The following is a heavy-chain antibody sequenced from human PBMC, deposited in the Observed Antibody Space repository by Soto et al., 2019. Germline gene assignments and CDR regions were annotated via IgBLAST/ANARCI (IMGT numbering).Heavy chain of an antibody. D-gene: IGHD1-26*01. V-gene: IGHV1-3*01. CDR2: INAGNGNT. J-gene: IGHJ4*02. CDR3: ATLGGPTFDY. CDR1: GYTFTSYA. Sequence: GASVKVYCRASGYTFTSYAMHWVRQAPGQRLEWMGWINAGNGNTKYSQKFQGRVTITRDTSASTAYMELSSLRPEDTAVYYCATLGGPTFDYWGQGTLVTVSS.